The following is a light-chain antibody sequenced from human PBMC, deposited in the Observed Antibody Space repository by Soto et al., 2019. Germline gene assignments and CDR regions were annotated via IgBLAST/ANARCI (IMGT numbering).Light chain of an antibody. J-gene: IGKJ1*01. CDR2: SAS. V-gene: IGKV1-9*01. CDR1: QGIDTY. Sequence: DIQLTQSPSFLSASVGDRVTITCRASQGIDTYLAWYQQKPGKAPTLLIYSASTLQSGVPSRFSGSGSGTEFTLTISSLQPEDFATYYCQRLQPYPRVFGQGTKMEV. CDR3: QRLQPYPRV.